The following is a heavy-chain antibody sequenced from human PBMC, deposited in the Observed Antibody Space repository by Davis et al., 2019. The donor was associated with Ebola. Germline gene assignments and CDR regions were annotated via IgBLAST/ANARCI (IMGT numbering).Heavy chain of an antibody. CDR3: ARDHGSSWNNWFDP. CDR2: ITHGGRT. Sequence: GSLRLSCAVYGGSFSGHYWSWIRQPPGKGLEWIGEITHGGRTNYSPSLKSRVTMSIDTSKNQFSLKLSSVTAADTAVYYCARDHGSSWNNWFDPWGQGTLVTVSS. V-gene: IGHV4-34*01. CDR1: GGSFSGHY. J-gene: IGHJ5*02. D-gene: IGHD6-13*01.